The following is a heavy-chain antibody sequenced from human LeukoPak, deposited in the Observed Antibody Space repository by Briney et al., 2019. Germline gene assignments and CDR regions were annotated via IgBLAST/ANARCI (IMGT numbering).Heavy chain of an antibody. V-gene: IGHV5-51*01. Sequence: WESLKISCKGSGYSFTSYRIGWGRQMPGKGLDWKGIIYPGDSDTRYSPPFQGQVTISADKSISTAYLQWSSLRASDTAMYYCARRRGATVTDFDYWGQGTLVTVSS. J-gene: IGHJ4*02. CDR2: IYPGDSDT. D-gene: IGHD4-17*01. CDR3: ARRRGATVTDFDY. CDR1: GYSFTSYR.